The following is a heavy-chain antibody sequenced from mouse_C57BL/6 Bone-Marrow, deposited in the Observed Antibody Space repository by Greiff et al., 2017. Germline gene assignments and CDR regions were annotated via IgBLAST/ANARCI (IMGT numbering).Heavy chain of an antibody. D-gene: IGHD1-1*01. CDR1: GFSLTSYG. CDR2: IWGVGST. Sequence: LVEPGPGLVAPSQCLSISCTASGFSLTSYGVDWVRQSPGKGLEWLGVIWGVGSTNYNSALKSRLSIRKDNSKSQVFLKMNSLQTDDTAMYYGARKPSNYYGSRYGYFEVGGTGTPVTVSA. J-gene: IGHJ1*03. CDR3: ARKPSNYYGSRYGYFEV. V-gene: IGHV2-6*01.